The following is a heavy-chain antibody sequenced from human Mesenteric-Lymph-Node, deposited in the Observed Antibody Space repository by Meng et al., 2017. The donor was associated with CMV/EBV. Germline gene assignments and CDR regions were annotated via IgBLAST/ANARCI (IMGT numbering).Heavy chain of an antibody. J-gene: IGHJ4*02. D-gene: IGHD5-18*01. CDR3: AKDGSGYSYGYDYFDY. CDR1: TFDDST. V-gene: IGHV3-43*01. CDR2: ISWDGGST. Sequence: TFDDSTMYWVRQAPAKGLECVSLISWDGGSTYYADSLKVRFTISRDNSKNTLYLHMNSLRAEDTAVYYCAKDGSGYSYGYDYFDYWGQGTLVTVSS.